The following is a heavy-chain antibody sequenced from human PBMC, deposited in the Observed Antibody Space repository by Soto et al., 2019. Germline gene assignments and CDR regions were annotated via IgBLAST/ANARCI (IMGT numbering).Heavy chain of an antibody. D-gene: IGHD3-22*01. Sequence: SETLSLTCAVSGYSISSSNWWGWIRQPPGKGLEWIGYIYYSGSTYYNPSLKSRVTMSVDTSKNQFSLKLSSVTAVDTAVYYCARIGAPYDSSGYYLDYWGQGTLVTVSS. J-gene: IGHJ4*02. CDR2: IYYSGST. CDR3: ARIGAPYDSSGYYLDY. CDR1: GYSISSSNW. V-gene: IGHV4-28*01.